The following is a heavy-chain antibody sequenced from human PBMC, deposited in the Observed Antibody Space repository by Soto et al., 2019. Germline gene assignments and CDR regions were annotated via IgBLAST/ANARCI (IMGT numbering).Heavy chain of an antibody. V-gene: IGHV3-7*01. CDR2: ISADGSER. J-gene: IGHJ4*02. CDR3: ARRPRLLDS. D-gene: IGHD6-6*01. CDR1: GFTFTYSW. Sequence: HPGGSRRHACAASGFTFTYSWMNWVRQAPGKGLEWVAYISADGSEREHVASVTGRFTISXXXAXXSXXLXXNNXRAEDTAIYYCARRPRLLDSCGQGTQVTVSS.